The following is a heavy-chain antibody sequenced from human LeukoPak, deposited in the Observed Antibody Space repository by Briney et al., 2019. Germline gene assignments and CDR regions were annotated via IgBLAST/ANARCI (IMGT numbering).Heavy chain of an antibody. CDR2: INHSGST. CDR3: ASLPLLGYSYGRSDY. Sequence: PSETLSLTCAVYGGSLSGYYWSWIRQPPGKGLEWIGEINHSGSTNYNPSLKSRVTISVDTSKNQFSLKLSSVTAADTAVYYCASLPLLGYSYGRSDYWGQGTLVTVSS. CDR1: GGSLSGYY. J-gene: IGHJ4*02. V-gene: IGHV4-34*01. D-gene: IGHD5-18*01.